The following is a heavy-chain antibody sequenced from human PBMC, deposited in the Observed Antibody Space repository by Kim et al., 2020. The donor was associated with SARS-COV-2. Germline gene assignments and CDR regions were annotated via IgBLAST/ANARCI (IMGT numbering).Heavy chain of an antibody. D-gene: IGHD3-10*01. J-gene: IGHJ6*02. CDR3: ATSGSGNYYYYGMDV. Sequence: ADSGKGRFTISIDNSENTLYLQMNSLRAEDTAVYYCATSGSGNYYYYGMDVWGQGTTVTVSS. V-gene: IGHV3-30*02.